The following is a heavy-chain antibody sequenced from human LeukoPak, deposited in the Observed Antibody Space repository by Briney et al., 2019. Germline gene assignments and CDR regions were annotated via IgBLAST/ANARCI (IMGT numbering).Heavy chain of an antibody. D-gene: IGHD6-19*01. J-gene: IGHJ6*03. Sequence: SETLSFTCTVPGGSISSHYWSWIRQPPGKGLGWVGYIYYSGSTNYNPSLKSRVTISVDTSKNQFSLKLSSVTAADTAVYYCASSSGWYRSNYYYYYMDVWGKGTTVTVSS. V-gene: IGHV4-59*11. CDR2: IYYSGST. CDR1: GGSISSHY. CDR3: ASSSGWYRSNYYYYYMDV.